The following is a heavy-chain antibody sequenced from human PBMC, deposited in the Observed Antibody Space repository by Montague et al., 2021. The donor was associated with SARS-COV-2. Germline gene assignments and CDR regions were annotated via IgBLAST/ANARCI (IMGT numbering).Heavy chain of an antibody. J-gene: IGHJ4*02. CDR1: GDSVSSNSVA. CDR3: VRYSGWFYFDL. D-gene: IGHD6-19*01. Sequence: CAISGDSVSSNSVAWSWNRQSPSRGLEWLGRTYYRSKWYSDYAPSVRGRLTVNPDASKNEFSLELNYVTPEDTAVYYCVRYSGWFYFDLWGQGTLVTVSS. CDR2: TYYRSKWYS. V-gene: IGHV6-1*01.